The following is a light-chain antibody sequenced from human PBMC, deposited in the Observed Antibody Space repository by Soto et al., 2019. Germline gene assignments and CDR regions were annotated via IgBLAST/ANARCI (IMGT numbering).Light chain of an antibody. J-gene: IGKJ2*01. Sequence: DIQMTQSPSTLSASVGDRVTITCRASQSISSWLAWYQQKPGKAPKLLIYKASSLESGVPSRFSGSGSGTEFTLTIRSLQPDDFATYYCQQYNSYWYTFGQGTKLEIK. CDR2: KAS. CDR3: QQYNSYWYT. V-gene: IGKV1-5*03. CDR1: QSISSW.